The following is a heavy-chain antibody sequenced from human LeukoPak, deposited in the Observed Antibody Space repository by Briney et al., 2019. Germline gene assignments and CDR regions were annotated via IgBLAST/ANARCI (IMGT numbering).Heavy chain of an antibody. CDR1: GLTFSRYA. CDR3: AVDDGGLGAYFNY. CDR2: ISGSGTTT. J-gene: IGHJ4*02. Sequence: GGSLRLSCAASGLTFSRYAMSWVRQAPGKGLEWVSAISGSGTTTYYPDPVMCLFTIYRDNSKNPMYVQMTSLRAADTAVYYRAVDDGGLGAYFNYWGQGTLVTVSS. D-gene: IGHD3-16*01. V-gene: IGHV3-23*01.